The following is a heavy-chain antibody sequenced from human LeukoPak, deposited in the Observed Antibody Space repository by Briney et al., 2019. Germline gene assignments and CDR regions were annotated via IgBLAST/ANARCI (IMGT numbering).Heavy chain of an antibody. CDR1: GGSFSGYY. D-gene: IGHD2/OR15-2a*01. J-gene: IGHJ6*02. Sequence: SETLSLTCAVSGGSFSGYYWSWIRQPPGKGLEWIGEINHSGSTNYNPSLKSRVTISVDTSKNQFSLKLSSVTAADTAVYYCARERIAHYYYYGMDVWGQGTTVTVSS. CDR2: INHSGST. V-gene: IGHV4-34*01. CDR3: ARERIAHYYYYGMDV.